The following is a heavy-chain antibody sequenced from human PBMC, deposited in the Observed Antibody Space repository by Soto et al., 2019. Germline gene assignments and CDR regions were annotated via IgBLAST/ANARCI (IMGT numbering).Heavy chain of an antibody. J-gene: IGHJ5*02. D-gene: IGHD1-7*01. Sequence: VKVSCKASGGTFSSYAISWVRQAPGQGLEWMGGIIPIFGTANYAQKFQGRVTITADESTSTAYMELSSLRSEDTAVYYCARGVKTGTTMGYWFDPWGQGTLVTVSS. CDR2: IIPIFGTA. CDR3: ARGVKTGTTMGYWFDP. V-gene: IGHV1-69*01. CDR1: GGTFSSYA.